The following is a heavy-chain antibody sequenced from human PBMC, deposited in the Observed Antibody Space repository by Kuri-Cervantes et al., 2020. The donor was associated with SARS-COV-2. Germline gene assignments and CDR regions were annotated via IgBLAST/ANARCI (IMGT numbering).Heavy chain of an antibody. J-gene: IGHJ4*02. CDR2: IGPSGTTK. D-gene: IGHD7-27*01. CDR3: ARDLRLGKSLDY. Sequence: GGSLRLSCTASGFIFSDYYITWIRPAAGKGLGWVSNIGPSGTTKYYADSVKGRFTISRDNAKNSLYLQMSSLRAEDTAVYYCARDLRLGKSLDYWGQGTLVTVSS. V-gene: IGHV3-11*04. CDR1: GFIFSDYY.